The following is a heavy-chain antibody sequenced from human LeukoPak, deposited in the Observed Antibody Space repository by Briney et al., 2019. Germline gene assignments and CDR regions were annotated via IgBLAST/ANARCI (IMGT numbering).Heavy chain of an antibody. Sequence: GGSLRLSCAASGFTFSSYSMNWVRQAPGKGLEWVSYISSSSSTIYYADSVKGRFTISRDNARNSLYLQMNSLRDDDTAVYYCARDKNWAFDYWGQGILVTVSS. CDR3: ARDKNWAFDY. CDR1: GFTFSSYS. V-gene: IGHV3-48*02. D-gene: IGHD7-27*01. J-gene: IGHJ4*02. CDR2: ISSSSSTI.